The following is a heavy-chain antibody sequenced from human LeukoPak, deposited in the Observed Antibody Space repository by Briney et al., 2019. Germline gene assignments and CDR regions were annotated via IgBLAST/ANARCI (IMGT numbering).Heavy chain of an antibody. J-gene: IGHJ6*03. D-gene: IGHD2-21*02. CDR1: GGSITSGRYY. Sequence: SQTLSLTCSVSGGSITSGRYYWTWIRQPAGKGLEWIGRLYTNDNTNYDPPLESQVSISVDTSKSQFYLQLTSVTAADTAVYFCARGVVTDDYYMDVWGKGITVIVSS. CDR2: LYTNDNT. V-gene: IGHV4-61*02. CDR3: ARGVVTDDYYMDV.